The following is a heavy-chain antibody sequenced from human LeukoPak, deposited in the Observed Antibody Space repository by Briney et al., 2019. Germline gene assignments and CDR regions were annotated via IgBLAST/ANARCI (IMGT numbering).Heavy chain of an antibody. D-gene: IGHD3-22*01. J-gene: IGHJ4*02. CDR1: GFTFSSYA. CDR3: AKAIELYYDSSGCDY. CDR2: ISGSGGST. V-gene: IGHV3-23*01. Sequence: GGSLRLSCAASGFTFSSYAMSWVRQAAGKGLEWVSAISGSGGSTYYADSVKGRFTISRDNSKNTLYLQMNSLRAEDTAVYYCAKAIELYYDSSGCDYWGQGTLVTVSS.